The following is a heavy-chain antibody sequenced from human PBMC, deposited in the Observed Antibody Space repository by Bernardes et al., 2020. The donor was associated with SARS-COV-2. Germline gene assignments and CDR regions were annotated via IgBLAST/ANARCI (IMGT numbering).Heavy chain of an antibody. CDR1: GGSISSYY. CDR2: IYNSGIT. V-gene: IGHV4-59*01. J-gene: IGHJ4*02. Sequence: SETLSLTCNVSGGSISSYYWSWIRQSPGKGLEWIGYIYNSGITNYNPSLKSRVTISGDTSKNQFSLILNSVTAADTAVYYCARQRRYSYGHDYWGQGALVTVSS. CDR3: ARQRRYSYGHDY. D-gene: IGHD5-18*01.